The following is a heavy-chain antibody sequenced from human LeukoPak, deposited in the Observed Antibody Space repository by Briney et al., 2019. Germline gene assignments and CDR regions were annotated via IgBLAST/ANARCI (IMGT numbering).Heavy chain of an antibody. D-gene: IGHD5-24*01. J-gene: IGHJ4*02. CDR2: VWYDGSNE. CDR3: ARRRDGYNPELDY. Sequence: GRSLRLSCAASGFTFSRYAMHWVRQAPGKGMEGVAIVWYDGSNENYVDSVKGRFTISRDNAKNTLYLQMDSLTTEDTALYYCARRRDGYNPELDYWGQGTLVTVSS. CDR1: GFTFSRYA. V-gene: IGHV3-33*01.